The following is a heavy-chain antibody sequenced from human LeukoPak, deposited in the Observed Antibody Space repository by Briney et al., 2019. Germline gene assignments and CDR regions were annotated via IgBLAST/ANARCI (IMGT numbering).Heavy chain of an antibody. V-gene: IGHV3-7*01. CDR1: GFTISDYW. D-gene: IGHD2-15*01. CDR2: IKRDGSEK. CDR3: VRALVAAATPGAWFDS. Sequence: GGSLRLSCAASGFTISDYWMTWVRQAPGKGLEWVANIKRDGSEKYYVDSLKGRFTISRDNAKNSLYLQMNSLRVEDTAVYYCVRALVAAATPGAWFDSWGQGTLVTVSS. J-gene: IGHJ5*01.